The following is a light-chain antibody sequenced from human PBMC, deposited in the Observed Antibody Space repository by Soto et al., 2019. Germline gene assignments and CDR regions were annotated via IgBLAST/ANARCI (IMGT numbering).Light chain of an antibody. J-gene: IGKJ1*01. CDR3: QQYYNTPQT. V-gene: IGKV4-1*01. Sequence: DIVMTQSPDSLAVSLGERAAINCKSSQSLLYSANNKNYLAWYQQKPGQPPKLLIYGASTRESGVPDRFSGSGSGTDFNLTISGLQAEDAAVYYCQQYYNTPQTFGQGTKV. CDR1: QSLLYSANNKNY. CDR2: GAS.